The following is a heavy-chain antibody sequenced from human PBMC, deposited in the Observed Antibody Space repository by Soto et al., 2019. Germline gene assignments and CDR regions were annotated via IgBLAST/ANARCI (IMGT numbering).Heavy chain of an antibody. D-gene: IGHD6-13*01. J-gene: IGHJ4*02. CDR3: AREAAAGTDY. CDR1: GFTFSSYA. CDR2: ISYDGSNK. Sequence: QVQLVESGGGVVQPGRSLRLSCAASGFTFSSYAMHWVRQAPGKGLEWVAVISYDGSNKYYADSVKGRFTISRDNSKNTLDLQMTSLRAEDTAVYYCAREAAAGTDYWGQGTLVTVSS. V-gene: IGHV3-30-3*01.